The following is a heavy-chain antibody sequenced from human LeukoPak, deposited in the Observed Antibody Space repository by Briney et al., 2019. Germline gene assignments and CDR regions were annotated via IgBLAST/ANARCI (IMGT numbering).Heavy chain of an antibody. Sequence: GGSLRLSCAASGFTSSSYEMNWVRQAPGKGLEWVSYISSSGSTIYYADSVKGRFTISRDNAKNSLYLQMNSLRAEDTAVYYCARDVRYYYDSSGYYGIDYWGQGTLVTVSS. D-gene: IGHD3-22*01. J-gene: IGHJ4*02. CDR3: ARDVRYYYDSSGYYGIDY. CDR1: GFTSSSYE. CDR2: ISSSGSTI. V-gene: IGHV3-48*03.